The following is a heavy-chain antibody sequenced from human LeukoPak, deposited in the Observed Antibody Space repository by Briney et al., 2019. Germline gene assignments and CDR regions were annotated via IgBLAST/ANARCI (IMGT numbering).Heavy chain of an antibody. CDR3: ARGLNAGYSSSWYENWFDP. Sequence: SQTLSLTCAISGDSVSSNSAAWNWIRQSPSRGLEWLGRTYYRSKWYNDYAVSVKSRITINPDTSKNQFSLQLNSVTPEDTAVYYCARGLNAGYSSSWYENWFDPWGQGTLVTVSS. J-gene: IGHJ5*02. V-gene: IGHV6-1*01. D-gene: IGHD6-13*01. CDR2: TYYRSKWYN. CDR1: GDSVSSNSAA.